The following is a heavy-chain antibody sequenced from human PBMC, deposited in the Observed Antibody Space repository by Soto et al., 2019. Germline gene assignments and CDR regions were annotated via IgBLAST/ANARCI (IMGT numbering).Heavy chain of an antibody. V-gene: IGHV4-31*03. CDR3: ARGPIPNWFDP. Sequence: SETLSLTCTVSGGSITINGYFWSWLRQHPGKGLEWIGFIYYTGSTYYNPSLKSRLTISVDTSKNQFSLNLTSVTAADTATYFCARGPIPNWFDPWGQGTLVTVSS. CDR2: IYYTGST. J-gene: IGHJ5*02. CDR1: GGSITINGYF.